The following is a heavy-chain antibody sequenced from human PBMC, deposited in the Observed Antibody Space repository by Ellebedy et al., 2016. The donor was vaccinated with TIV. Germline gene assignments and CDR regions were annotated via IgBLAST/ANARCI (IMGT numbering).Heavy chain of an antibody. CDR3: AEGASFWSTYFPGYYFDY. J-gene: IGHJ4*02. Sequence: GGSLRLSXAASGFTFINAWMSWVRQAPGKGLEWVSAITGSGSSTFYVDSVKGQFTISRDNAKSTVYLQMNSLRAEDTGVYFCAEGASFWSTYFPGYYFDYWGQGTPVTVSS. CDR2: ITGSGSST. V-gene: IGHV3-23*01. D-gene: IGHD3-3*01. CDR1: GFTFINAW.